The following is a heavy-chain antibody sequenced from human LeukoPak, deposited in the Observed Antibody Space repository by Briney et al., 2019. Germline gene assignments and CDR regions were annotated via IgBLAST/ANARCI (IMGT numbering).Heavy chain of an antibody. CDR1: GYTFTNYD. V-gene: IGHV1-8*01. CDR3: ARLASSSWPLYYYYGMDV. J-gene: IGHJ6*02. CDR2: MNPNNGNT. Sequence: ASVTVSFKASGYTFTNYDINWVGQAAGQGGEGMGWMNPNNGNTGYAQKFQGRVTMTMSTSISTAYMELSSLRSEDTAVYYCARLASSSWPLYYYYGMDVWGQGTTVTVSS. D-gene: IGHD6-13*01.